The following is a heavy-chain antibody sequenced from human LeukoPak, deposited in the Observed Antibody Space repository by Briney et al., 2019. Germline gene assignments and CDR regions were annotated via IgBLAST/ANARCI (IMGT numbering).Heavy chain of an antibody. V-gene: IGHV3-23*01. Sequence: GGSLRLSCAASGFSLSRYAMSWVRKAPGKGLEWVSAISDSGGSTYYADSVKGRFTISRDNSRNTLYLQMNTLRAEDTAVYYCAKCRGSSWSDYFDYWGQGTLVTVPS. CDR2: ISDSGGST. J-gene: IGHJ4*02. CDR1: GFSLSRYA. CDR3: AKCRGSSWSDYFDY. D-gene: IGHD6-13*01.